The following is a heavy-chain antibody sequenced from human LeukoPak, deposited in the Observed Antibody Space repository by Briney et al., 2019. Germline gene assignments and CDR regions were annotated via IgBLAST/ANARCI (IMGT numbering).Heavy chain of an antibody. D-gene: IGHD2-21*02. V-gene: IGHV3-7*01. CDR3: ATDRYNRDWQRRFHS. CDR1: GFTFSSYW. J-gene: IGHJ4*02. CDR2: INQDASEI. Sequence: TGGSLRLSCAASGFTFSSYWMNWYRQAPGKGLDRVGNINQDASEINYVDSVRGRFTISRDNAKNSLHLQMNSLRVEDTAVYYCATDRYNRDWQRRFHSWGQGTLVTVSS.